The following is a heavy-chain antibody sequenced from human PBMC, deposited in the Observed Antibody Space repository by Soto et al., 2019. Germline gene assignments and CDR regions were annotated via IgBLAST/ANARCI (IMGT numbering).Heavy chain of an antibody. D-gene: IGHD4-17*01. CDR1: GGSVSSGSYY. Sequence: QVQLQESGPGLVKPSETLSLTCTVSGGSVSSGSYYWSWIRQPPGKGLEWIGYIYYSGSTNYNPSRARRVPPSVATSKNQFSPKLSSVTDADTAVYYCARHDYGGTRPPYWYSALWGRGTLVTVSA. J-gene: IGHJ2*01. V-gene: IGHV4-61*01. CDR2: IYYSGST. CDR3: ARHDYGGTRPPYWYSAL.